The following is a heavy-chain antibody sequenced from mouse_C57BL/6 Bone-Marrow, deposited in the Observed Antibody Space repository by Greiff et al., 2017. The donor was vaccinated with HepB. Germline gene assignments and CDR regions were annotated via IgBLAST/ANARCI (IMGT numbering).Heavy chain of an antibody. CDR1: GYTFTSYW. J-gene: IGHJ2*01. CDR2: IDPSDSYT. CDR3: ATVVATGYFDY. V-gene: IGHV1-50*01. D-gene: IGHD1-1*01. Sequence: QVQLQHPGAELVKPGASVKLSCKASGYTFTSYWMQWVKQRPGQGLEWIGEIDPSDSYTNYNQKFKGKATLTVDTSSSTAYMQLSSLTSEDSAVYYCATVVATGYFDYWGQGTTLTVSS.